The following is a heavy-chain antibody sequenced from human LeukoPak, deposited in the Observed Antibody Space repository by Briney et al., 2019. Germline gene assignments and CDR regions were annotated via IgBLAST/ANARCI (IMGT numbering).Heavy chain of an antibody. CDR1: GGSFSGYY. Sequence: SETLSLTCAVYGGSFSGYYWSWIRQPPGKGLEWIGEINHSGSTNYNPSLKSRVTMSVDTSKNQFSLKLSSVTAADTAVYYCARDTYYYDSSGYSFFDYWGQGTLVTVSS. D-gene: IGHD3-22*01. CDR3: ARDTYYYDSSGYSFFDY. J-gene: IGHJ4*02. V-gene: IGHV4-34*01. CDR2: INHSGST.